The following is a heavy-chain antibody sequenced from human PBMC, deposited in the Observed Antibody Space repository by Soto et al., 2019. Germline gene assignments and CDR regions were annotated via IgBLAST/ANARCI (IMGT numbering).Heavy chain of an antibody. CDR3: ARGNNVVVNKYYFDF. J-gene: IGHJ4*02. CDR1: GGSISSGGYS. V-gene: IGHV4-30-2*01. CDR2: IYHSGST. Sequence: SETLSLTCSVSGGSISSGGYSWSWIRQPPGKGLEWIGYIYHSGSTSYNPSLKSRVTISVDRSKNQISLKLRSVTAADTAVYYCARGNNVVVNKYYFDFCGQGTLVTVSS. D-gene: IGHD2-21*01.